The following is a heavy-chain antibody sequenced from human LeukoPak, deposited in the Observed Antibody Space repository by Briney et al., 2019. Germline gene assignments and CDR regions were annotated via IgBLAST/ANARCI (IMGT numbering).Heavy chain of an antibody. J-gene: IGHJ4*02. CDR1: GYTFTGYY. D-gene: IGHD6-6*01. CDR3: ARDGGIAARLTLDY. Sequence: GASVKVSCKASGYTFTGYYMHWVRQAPGQGLEWMEWINPNSGGTNYAQKFQGRVTMTRDTSISTAYMELSRLRSDDTAVYYCARDGGIAARLTLDYWGQGTLVTVSS. CDR2: INPNSGGT. V-gene: IGHV1-2*02.